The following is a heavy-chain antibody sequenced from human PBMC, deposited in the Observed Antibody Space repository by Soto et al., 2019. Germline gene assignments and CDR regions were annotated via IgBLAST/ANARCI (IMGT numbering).Heavy chain of an antibody. J-gene: IGHJ6*02. V-gene: IGHV1-46*01. CDR2: INPSGGST. CDR1: GYTFTSYY. CDR3: ARGPPKRPRAQWLVFRTSRGPYYYGMDV. D-gene: IGHD6-19*01. Sequence: ASVKVSCKASGYTFTSYYMHWVRQAPGQGLEWMGIINPSGGSTSYAQKFQGRVTMTRDTSTSTVYMELSSLRAEDTAVYYCARGPPKRPRAQWLVFRTSRGPYYYGMDVWGQGTTVTVSS.